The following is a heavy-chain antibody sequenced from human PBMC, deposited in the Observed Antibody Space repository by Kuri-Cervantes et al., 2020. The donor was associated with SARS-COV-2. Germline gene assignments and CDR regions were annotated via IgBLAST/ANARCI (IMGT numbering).Heavy chain of an antibody. CDR3: ARVRDEYSSSSPLDY. Sequence: GESLKISCAASGFKFSRTDMHWVRQAPGKGLEWVAFISYDGNNKKCIASGKGRFTISRDNSQNKLYLQMRSLRPEDTAMYYCARVRDEYSSSSPLDYWGQGTLVTVSS. CDR2: ISYDGNNK. CDR1: GFKFSRTD. D-gene: IGHD6-6*01. J-gene: IGHJ4*02. V-gene: IGHV3-30*03.